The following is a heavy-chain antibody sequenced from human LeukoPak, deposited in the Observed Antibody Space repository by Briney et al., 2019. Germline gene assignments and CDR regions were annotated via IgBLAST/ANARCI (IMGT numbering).Heavy chain of an antibody. CDR1: GGSFSGYY. D-gene: IGHD3-3*01. Sequence: SETLSFTCAVYGGSFSGYYWSWIRQPPGKGLEWIGEINRSGSTNYNPSLKSRVTISVDTSKNQFSLKLSSVTAVDTAVYYCARGGRGITIFGAKDYWGQGTLVTVSS. J-gene: IGHJ4*02. CDR3: ARGGRGITIFGAKDY. V-gene: IGHV4-34*01. CDR2: INRSGST.